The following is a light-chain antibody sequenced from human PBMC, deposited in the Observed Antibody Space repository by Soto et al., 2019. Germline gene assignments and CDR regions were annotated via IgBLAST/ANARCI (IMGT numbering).Light chain of an antibody. V-gene: IGKV3-15*01. CDR1: QSLGDN. CDR3: QQYSKWPPWT. CDR2: RAS. Sequence: IVMTQSPATLAVSPGDTATLSCRASQSLGDNLAWYQQKPGQAPRLLIFRASTRATGVPARFRATGSGTAFTLTIRGLLSEDFAIYYCQQYSKWPPWTFGPGTRLETK. J-gene: IGKJ1*01.